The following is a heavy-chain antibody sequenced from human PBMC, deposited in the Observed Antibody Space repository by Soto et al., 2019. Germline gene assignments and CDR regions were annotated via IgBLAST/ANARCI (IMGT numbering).Heavy chain of an antibody. CDR3: APRVLRTVFGLVTTTAIYFDF. V-gene: IGHV2-5*02. Sequence: QITLKESGPTVVKPTETLTLTCTFSGFSLTTSGVGVGWVRQSPGKAPEWLALIYWDDDKRYSTSLKRRLTITKDTSKNQVVLTMAHVDPADTATYYCAPRVLRTVFGLVTTTAIYFDFWGQGTPVVVSS. CDR2: IYWDDDK. J-gene: IGHJ4*02. D-gene: IGHD3-3*01. CDR1: GFSLTTSGVG.